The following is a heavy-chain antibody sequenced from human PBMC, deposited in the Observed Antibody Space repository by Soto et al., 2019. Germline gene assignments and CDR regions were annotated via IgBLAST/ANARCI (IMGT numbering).Heavy chain of an antibody. V-gene: IGHV3-23*01. CDR2: ISGSGGST. CDR1: GFTFSSYA. D-gene: IGHD3-10*01. CDR3: AKDPHYGSGRYYNAQYAAFDI. J-gene: IGHJ3*02. Sequence: EVQLLESGGGLVQPGGSLRLSCAASGFTFSSYAMSWVRQAPGKGLEWVSAISGSGGSTYYADSVKGRFTISRDNSKNTLYLQMNSLRAEDTAVYYCAKDPHYGSGRYYNAQYAAFDIWGQGTMVTVSS.